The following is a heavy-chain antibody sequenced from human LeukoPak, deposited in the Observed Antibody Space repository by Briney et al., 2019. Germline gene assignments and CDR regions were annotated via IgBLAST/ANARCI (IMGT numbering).Heavy chain of an antibody. D-gene: IGHD3-22*01. V-gene: IGHV1-69*13. Sequence: ASVKVSCKASGGTFRSFAISWVRQAPGQGLEWMGGIIPIFRTANYAQKFQGRVTITADESTSTAYMELSSLRSEDTAVYYCATFLIKVKSGYIRDDAFDIRGQGTMVTVSS. CDR3: ATFLIKVKSGYIRDDAFDI. CDR2: IIPIFRTA. CDR1: GGTFRSFA. J-gene: IGHJ3*02.